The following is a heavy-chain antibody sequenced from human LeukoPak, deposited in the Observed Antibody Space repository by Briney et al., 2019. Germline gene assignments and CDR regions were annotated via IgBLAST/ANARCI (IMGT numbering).Heavy chain of an antibody. CDR2: ISYDGSNK. CDR3: ARDWYYYGSGSYLYYYYYMDV. Sequence: PGGSLRLSCAASGFTLSSYAMHWVRQAPGKGLEWVAVISYDGSNKYYADSVKGRFTISRDNSKNTLYLQMNSLRAEDTAVYYCARDWYYYGSGSYLYYYYYMDVWGKGTTVTVSS. CDR1: GFTLSSYA. V-gene: IGHV3-30*04. D-gene: IGHD3-10*01. J-gene: IGHJ6*03.